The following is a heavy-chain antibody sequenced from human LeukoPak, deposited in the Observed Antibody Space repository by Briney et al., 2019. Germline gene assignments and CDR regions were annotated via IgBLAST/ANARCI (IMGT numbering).Heavy chain of an antibody. CDR3: ARVHPDYSNGY. J-gene: IGHJ4*02. V-gene: IGHV4-59*01. CDR1: GGSISSYY. D-gene: IGHD4-11*01. CDR2: IYYSGST. Sequence: SETLSLTCTVSGGSISSYYWSWIRQPPGKGLEWIGYIYYSGSTNYNPSLKSRVTISVDTSKNQFSLKLSSVTAADTAVYYCARVHPDYSNGYWGQGTLVTVSS.